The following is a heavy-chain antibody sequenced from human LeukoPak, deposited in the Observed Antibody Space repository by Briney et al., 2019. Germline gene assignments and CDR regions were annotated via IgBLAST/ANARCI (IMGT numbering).Heavy chain of an antibody. Sequence: GGSLRLSCAASGFSFRSYTMNWVRQAPGKGLEWVSSISSNTDYIHDADSVKGRFTISRDNAKNSLSLQMNSLRAEDTAVYYCARPLMYYYGSETYFWFDPWGQGTLVTVSS. J-gene: IGHJ5*02. V-gene: IGHV3-21*01. CDR3: ARPLMYYYGSETYFWFDP. CDR2: ISSNTDYI. CDR1: GFSFRSYT. D-gene: IGHD3-10*01.